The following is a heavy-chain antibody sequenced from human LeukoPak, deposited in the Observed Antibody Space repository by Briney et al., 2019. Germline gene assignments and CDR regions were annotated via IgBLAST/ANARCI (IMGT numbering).Heavy chain of an antibody. D-gene: IGHD6-13*01. Sequence: PGGSLRLSCAASGFTFSAYWMTWVRQAPGKGLEWVSTITGSDDRTYYADSVKGRFTISRDYSKNTLHLQMNSLRVEDTAIYYCAKRRIAAAIFDYWGQGTLVTVSS. J-gene: IGHJ4*02. V-gene: IGHV3-23*01. CDR1: GFTFSAYW. CDR2: ITGSDDRT. CDR3: AKRRIAAAIFDY.